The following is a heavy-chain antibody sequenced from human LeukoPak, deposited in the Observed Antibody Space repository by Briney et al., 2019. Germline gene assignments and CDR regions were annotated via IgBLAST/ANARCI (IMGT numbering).Heavy chain of an antibody. V-gene: IGHV3-74*01. D-gene: IGHD3-10*01. CDR1: GFTFSGYW. CDR2: INRDGSAT. Sequence: GESLRLSCAASGFTFSGYWMHWVRQAPGKGLVWVSRINRDGSATNYAGSVKGRFTISRDNAKNTLFLQMSSLRVEDTAVYYCVLHHPYGSGGYTDYWGQGTLVTVSS. J-gene: IGHJ4*02. CDR3: VLHHPYGSGGYTDY.